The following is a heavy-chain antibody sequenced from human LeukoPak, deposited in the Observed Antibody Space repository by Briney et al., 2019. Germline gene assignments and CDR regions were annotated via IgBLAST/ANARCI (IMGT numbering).Heavy chain of an antibody. Sequence: SETLSLTCTVSGGSISNYYWSWIRQPPGKGLEWIGYIYYSGSTNYNPSLKSRVTISVDTSKNQFSLKLSSVTAADTAVYYCARSHRPDFWSGYDPSRQPSWGQGTLVTVSS. V-gene: IGHV4-59*01. D-gene: IGHD3-3*01. CDR3: ARSHRPDFWSGYDPSRQPS. J-gene: IGHJ4*02. CDR2: IYYSGST. CDR1: GGSISNYY.